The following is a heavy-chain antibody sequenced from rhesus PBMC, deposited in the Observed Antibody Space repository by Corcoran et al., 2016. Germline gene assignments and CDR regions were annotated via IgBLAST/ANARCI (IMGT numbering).Heavy chain of an antibody. J-gene: IGHJ4*01. V-gene: IGHV4S11*01. CDR1: GGSISSNY. CDR3: ARDYGSSYVYAY. CDR2: IYGSGSTT. Sequence: QVQLQESGPGLVKPLETLSLTCAVSGGSISSNYWSWIRQPPGKGLEWIGYIYGSGSTTNYNPSLTVRVTLSGDTYKNQFSLKLSSVTAADTAVYYCARDYGSSYVYAYWGQGVLVTVSS. D-gene: IGHD4-29*01.